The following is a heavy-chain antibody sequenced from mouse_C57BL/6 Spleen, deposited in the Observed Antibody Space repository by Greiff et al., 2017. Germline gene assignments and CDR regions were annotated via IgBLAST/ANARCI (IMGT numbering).Heavy chain of an antibody. J-gene: IGHJ2*01. Sequence: VQLVESGPGLVAPSQSLSITCTVSGFSLPSYGVSWVRQPPGKGLVWRGVTWGDGRTNYHSALISRLSISKDNSKSQVFLKLNSLQTDDTATYYCAKGGDFDYWGQGTTLTVSS. CDR3: AKGGDFDY. CDR1: GFSLPSYG. V-gene: IGHV2-3*01. CDR2: TWGDGRT.